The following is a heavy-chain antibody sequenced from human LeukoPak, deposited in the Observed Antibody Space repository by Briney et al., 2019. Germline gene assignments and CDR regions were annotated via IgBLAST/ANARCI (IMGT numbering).Heavy chain of an antibody. J-gene: IGHJ6*03. CDR3: ARYADSYYYYYMDV. CDR2: IKQDGSEK. CDR1: GFTFNRYW. V-gene: IGHV3-7*01. Sequence: GGSLRLSCAVPGFTFNRYWMSWVRQAPGKGLEWVANIKQDGSEKYYVDSVKGRFTISRDNAKNSLYLQMNSLRAEDTAVYFCARYADSYYYYYMDVWGKGTTVTVSS. D-gene: IGHD2-2*01.